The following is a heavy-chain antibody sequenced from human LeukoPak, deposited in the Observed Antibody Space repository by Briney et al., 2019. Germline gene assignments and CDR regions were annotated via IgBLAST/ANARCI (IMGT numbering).Heavy chain of an antibody. CDR1: GYTFTDYY. CDR2: INPNSAGT. Sequence: ASVKVSCKASGYTFTDYYLHWLRQDPGQGLEWVGWINPNSAGTEYAQEFQGRVTMTRDTSNSTAYMELSRLRPDDTAVYYCARAAWSATSKFDSWGQGTRVTVPS. D-gene: IGHD6-13*01. CDR3: ARAAWSATSKFDS. V-gene: IGHV1-2*02. J-gene: IGHJ5*01.